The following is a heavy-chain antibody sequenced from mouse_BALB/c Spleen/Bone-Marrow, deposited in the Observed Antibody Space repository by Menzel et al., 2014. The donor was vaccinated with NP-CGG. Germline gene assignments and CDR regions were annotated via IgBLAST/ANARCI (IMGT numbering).Heavy chain of an antibody. V-gene: IGHV1S130*01. J-gene: IGHJ4*01. CDR2: IHPNSGNT. D-gene: IGHD2-3*01. CDR3: TRDGVGGAMDY. CDR1: GYTFTSTW. Sequence: VKLQESGSVLVRPGDSVKLSCKASGYTFTSTWIHWAKQRPGQGLEWIGEIHPNSGNTKYNEKLKGKATLTADTSPSTAYVDLSSLTSEDSAVYYCTRDGVGGAMDYWGQGTSVTVSS.